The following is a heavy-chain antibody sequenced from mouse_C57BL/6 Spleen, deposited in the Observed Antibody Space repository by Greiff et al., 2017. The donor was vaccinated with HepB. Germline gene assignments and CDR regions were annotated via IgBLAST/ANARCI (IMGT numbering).Heavy chain of an antibody. J-gene: IGHJ3*01. Sequence: EVKLVESGGGLVKPGGSLKLSCAASGFTFSDYGMHWVRQAPEKGLEWVAYISSGSSTIYYADTVKGRFTISRDNAKNTLFLQMTSLRSEDTAMYYCARDDGYYSTGFAYWGQGTLVTVSA. CDR1: GFTFSDYG. CDR3: ARDDGYYSTGFAY. D-gene: IGHD2-3*01. V-gene: IGHV5-17*01. CDR2: ISSGSSTI.